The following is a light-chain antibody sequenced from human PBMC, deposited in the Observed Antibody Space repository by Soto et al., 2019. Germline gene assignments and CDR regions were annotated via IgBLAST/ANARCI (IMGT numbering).Light chain of an antibody. CDR3: QQYHNSPRT. J-gene: IGKJ1*01. CDR1: QSVSSNY. Sequence: EIVLTQSPGTLSLSPGERASLSCRASQSVSSNYLAWYQQKPGQAPRLLIYAASARAGGIPGRFRGSGSGTDFTLTISRLEPEDFAMYYCQQYHNSPRTFGQGTKVEIK. V-gene: IGKV3-20*01. CDR2: AAS.